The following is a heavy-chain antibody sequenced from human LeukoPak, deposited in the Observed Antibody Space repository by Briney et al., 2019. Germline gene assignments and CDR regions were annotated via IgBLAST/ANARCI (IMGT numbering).Heavy chain of an antibody. CDR1: GGSISSGGYY. J-gene: IGHJ6*03. CDR3: ARAYSLYYYYMDV. V-gene: IGHV4-30-2*01. Sequence: SQTLSLTCTVSGGSISSGGYYWSWIRQPPGKGLEWTGYIYHSGSTYYNPSLKSRVTISVDRSKNQFSLKLSSVTAADTAVYYCARAYSLYYYYMDVWGKGTTVTVSS. D-gene: IGHD4-11*01. CDR2: IYHSGST.